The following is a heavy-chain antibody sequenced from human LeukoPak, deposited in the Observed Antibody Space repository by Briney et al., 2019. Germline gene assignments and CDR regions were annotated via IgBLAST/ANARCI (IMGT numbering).Heavy chain of an antibody. CDR1: GFTFSDYY. CDR2: ISSSGSTI. V-gene: IGHV3-11*01. Sequence: AGGSLRLSCAASGFTFSDYYMSWIRQAPGKGLEWVSYISSSGSTIYYADSVKGRFTISRDNAKNSLYLQMNSLRAEDTAVYYCARVTGKFLEWLLDYYYYMDVWGKGTTVTVSS. CDR3: ARVTGKFLEWLLDYYYYMDV. D-gene: IGHD3-3*01. J-gene: IGHJ6*03.